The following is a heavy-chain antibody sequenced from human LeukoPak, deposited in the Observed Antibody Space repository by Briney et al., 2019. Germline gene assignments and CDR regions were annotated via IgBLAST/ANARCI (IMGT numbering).Heavy chain of an antibody. CDR1: GYTFTGYY. D-gene: IGHD5-18*01. CDR3: ARSGRGYSYDNAFDI. CDR2: INPNSGGT. J-gene: IGHJ3*02. V-gene: IGHV1-2*04. Sequence: ASVKVSCKASGYTFTGYYMHWVRQAPGQGLEWMGWINPNSGGTNYAQKFQGWVTMTRDTSISTAYMELSRLRSDDTAVYYCARSGRGYSYDNAFDIWGQGTMVTVSS.